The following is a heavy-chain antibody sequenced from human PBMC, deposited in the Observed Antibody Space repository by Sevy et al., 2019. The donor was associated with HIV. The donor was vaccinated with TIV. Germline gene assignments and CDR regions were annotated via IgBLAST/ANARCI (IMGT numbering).Heavy chain of an antibody. J-gene: IGHJ4*02. CDR2: ISSSSSYI. D-gene: IGHD3-3*01. CDR3: ASTFLEHY. V-gene: IGHV3-21*01. CDR1: GFTFSNYG. Sequence: GGSLRLSCAASGFTFSNYGMHWVRQAPGKGLEWVSSISSSSSYIYYADSVKGRFTISRDNAKNSLYLQMNSLRAEDTAVYYCASTFLEHYWGQGTLVTVSS.